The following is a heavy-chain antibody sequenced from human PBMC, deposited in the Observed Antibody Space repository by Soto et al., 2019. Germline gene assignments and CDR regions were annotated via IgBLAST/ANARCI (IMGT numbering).Heavy chain of an antibody. V-gene: IGHV1-18*01. CDR2: ISAYNGNT. Sequence: ASVKVSCKASGYTFTSYGISWVRQAPGQGLEWMGWISAYNGNTNYAQKLQGRVTMTTDTSTSTAYMELRSLRSDDTAVYYCARIVRDIVVVPAPHSGPAPLVTVSS. D-gene: IGHD2-2*01. CDR1: GYTFTSYG. CDR3: ARIVRDIVVVPAPH. J-gene: IGHJ4*02.